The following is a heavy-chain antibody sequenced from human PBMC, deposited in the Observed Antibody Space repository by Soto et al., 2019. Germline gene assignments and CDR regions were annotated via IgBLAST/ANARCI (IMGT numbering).Heavy chain of an antibody. CDR3: ARDLLAGDF. D-gene: IGHD3-10*01. Sequence: QVQLVQSGAEVKKPGASVKVSCRASGYTFTNYYIHWVRQAPGQGLEWMAIINPMSGSTNYAQNFQGRVTLTMDTSTTTVYMVLSSLRFEDTPVYFCARDLLAGDFWGQGILVTVSS. V-gene: IGHV1-46*01. CDR2: INPMSGST. J-gene: IGHJ4*02. CDR1: GYTFTNYY.